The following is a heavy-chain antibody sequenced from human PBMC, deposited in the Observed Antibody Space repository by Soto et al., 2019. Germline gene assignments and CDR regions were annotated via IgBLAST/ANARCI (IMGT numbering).Heavy chain of an antibody. CDR3: ARDRTDDCGGDCYWFPDDAFDI. Sequence: EVQLVESGGGLVKPGGSLRLSCAASGFTFSSYSMNWVRQAPGKGLEWVSSISSSSSYIYYADSVKGRFTISRDNAKNSLYLQMNSLRAEDTAVYYCARDRTDDCGGDCYWFPDDAFDIWGQGTMVTVSS. CDR2: ISSSSSYI. V-gene: IGHV3-21*01. D-gene: IGHD2-21*02. CDR1: GFTFSSYS. J-gene: IGHJ3*02.